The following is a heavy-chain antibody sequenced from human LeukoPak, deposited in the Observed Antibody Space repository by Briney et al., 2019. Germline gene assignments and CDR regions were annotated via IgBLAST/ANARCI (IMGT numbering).Heavy chain of an antibody. CDR3: ARESTPLRGAFDP. CDR2: IDSRDNT. V-gene: IGHV3-53*04. J-gene: IGHJ5*02. CDR1: GFTVRKNH. D-gene: IGHD5-24*01. Sequence: GGSLRLSCAASGFTVRKNHMRWVRQAPEKGLEWVSVIDSRDNTYHADSVKGRFTISRHTSKNTLYLQMNSLRAEDTAVYYCARESTPLRGAFDPWGPGTLVTVSS.